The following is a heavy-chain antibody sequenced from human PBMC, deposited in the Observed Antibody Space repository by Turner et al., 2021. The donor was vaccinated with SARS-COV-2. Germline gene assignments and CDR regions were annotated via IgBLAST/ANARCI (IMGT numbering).Heavy chain of an antibody. CDR3: AKSGGMYCSGGSCYSSYFDY. D-gene: IGHD2-15*01. CDR1: GFTSSTYG. V-gene: IGHV3-30*18. Sequence: QVQLVESGGGVVQPGRSPRLSCAASGFTSSTYGMHWVRQAPGKGLEWVAVISYDGTNKYYADSVKGRFTISRDNSKNTLYLQMNSLRPEDTAVYYCAKSGGMYCSGGSCYSSYFDYWGQGTLVTVSS. J-gene: IGHJ4*02. CDR2: ISYDGTNK.